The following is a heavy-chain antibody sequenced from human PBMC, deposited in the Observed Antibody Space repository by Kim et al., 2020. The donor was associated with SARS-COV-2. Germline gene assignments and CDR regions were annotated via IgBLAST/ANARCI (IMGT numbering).Heavy chain of an antibody. CDR2: IYYSGST. J-gene: IGHJ5*02. Sequence: SETLSLTCTVSGGSISSGGYYWSWIRQHPGKGLEWYGYIYYSGSTYYNPSLKSRVTISVDTSKNQFSLKLSTVTAADTAVYYCAIVTRGDYVVNVFDPWGQGTLFTVSS. V-gene: IGHV4-31*03. D-gene: IGHD4-17*01. CDR3: AIVTRGDYVVNVFDP. CDR1: GGSISSGGYY.